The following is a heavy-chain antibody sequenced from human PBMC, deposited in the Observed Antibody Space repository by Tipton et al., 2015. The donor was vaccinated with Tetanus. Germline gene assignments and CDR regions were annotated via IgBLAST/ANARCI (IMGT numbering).Heavy chain of an antibody. J-gene: IGHJ6*02. CDR2: IIPIYGTA. CDR3: ARSLTMIVVVEYYYYGMDV. Sequence: QLVQSEAEVKKPGSSVKVSCKASGCTFSSYAISWVRQAPGPGLEWIGGIIPIYGTANYAQKFQGRVTITADESTSPAYMELSSLRSEDTAVYYCARSLTMIVVVEYYYYGMDVWGQGTTVTVSS. D-gene: IGHD3-22*01. V-gene: IGHV1-69*01. CDR1: GCTFSSYA.